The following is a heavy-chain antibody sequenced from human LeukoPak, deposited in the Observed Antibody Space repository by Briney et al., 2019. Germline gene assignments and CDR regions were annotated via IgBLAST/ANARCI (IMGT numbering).Heavy chain of an antibody. D-gene: IGHD6-19*01. CDR3: ARVAVAGTPFDY. CDR1: GYTFIGYY. CDR2: INPSGGST. Sequence: ASVKVSCKASGYTFIGYYMHWVRQAPGQGLEWMGWINPSGGSTSYAQKFQGRVTMTRDTSTSTVYMELSSLRSEDTAVYYCARVAVAGTPFDYWGQGTLVTVSS. J-gene: IGHJ4*02. V-gene: IGHV1-46*01.